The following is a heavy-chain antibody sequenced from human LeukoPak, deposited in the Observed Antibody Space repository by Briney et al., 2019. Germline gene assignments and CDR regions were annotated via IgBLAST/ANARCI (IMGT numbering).Heavy chain of an antibody. V-gene: IGHV3-23*01. CDR1: GFTFSGYA. CDR3: AKVGYWAARPFDS. CDR2: IVGGGGST. D-gene: IGHD6-6*01. Sequence: GGSLRLSCAGSGFTFSGYAMSWVRQAPGKGLEWVSTIVGGGGSTYYEDSVKGRFTISRDNPKNTLYLEMNSLRAEDTAVYYCAKVGYWAARPFDSWGQGTLVTVSS. J-gene: IGHJ4*02.